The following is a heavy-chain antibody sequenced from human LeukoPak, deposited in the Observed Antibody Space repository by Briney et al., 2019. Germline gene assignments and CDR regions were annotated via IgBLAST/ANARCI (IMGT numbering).Heavy chain of an antibody. J-gene: IGHJ4*02. CDR1: GGSISSYY. CDR2: IYYSGST. D-gene: IGHD2-15*01. CDR3: ARSGYCSGGSCYLGLINY. Sequence: SETLSLTCTVSGGSISSYYWSWIRQPPGRGLEWIGYIYYSGSTNYNPSLKSRVTISVDTSKNQFSLKLSSVTAADTAVYYCARSGYCSGGSCYLGLINYWGQGTLVTVSS. V-gene: IGHV4-59*01.